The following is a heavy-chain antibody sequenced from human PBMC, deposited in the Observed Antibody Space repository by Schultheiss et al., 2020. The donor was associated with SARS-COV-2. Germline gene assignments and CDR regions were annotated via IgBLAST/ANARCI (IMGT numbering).Heavy chain of an antibody. V-gene: IGHV3-7*03. D-gene: IGHD5-24*01. Sequence: GGSLRLSCAASEFTFRTYEMNCVRQAPGKGLEWVANIKQDGSVKHYVDSVRGRFIISRDNTKNSLDLQMNSLRVDDTAVYYCAKEGEEMGTSWGQGTLVTVSS. CDR1: EFTFRTYE. J-gene: IGHJ4*02. CDR2: IKQDGSVK. CDR3: AKEGEEMGTS.